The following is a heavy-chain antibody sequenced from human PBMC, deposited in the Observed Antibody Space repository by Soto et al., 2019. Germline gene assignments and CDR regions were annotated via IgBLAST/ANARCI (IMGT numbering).Heavy chain of an antibody. CDR1: VFTFSSHV. J-gene: IGHJ4*02. D-gene: IGHD3-16*01. Sequence: HPGGSLRLSCSASVFTFSSHVMSWVRQAPGKRLEWVSGVSGGGITSYADSEKGRFTISRDKSRNTLYLQMNSLRVEDTAVYYCVKGFWGDYWGQGALVTVPS. CDR3: VKGFWGDY. V-gene: IGHV3-23*01. CDR2: VSGGGIT.